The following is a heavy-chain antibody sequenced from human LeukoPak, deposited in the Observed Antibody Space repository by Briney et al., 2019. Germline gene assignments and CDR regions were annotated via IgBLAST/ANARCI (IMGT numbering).Heavy chain of an antibody. CDR1: GFTFSSYA. CDR3: AKGYYGNYAAVDY. J-gene: IGHJ4*02. Sequence: SGGSLRLSCAASGFTFSSYAMIWARQAPGKGLDWVSSISDNGDDTYYADSVKGRFTISRDKSTNTLYLQMNSLRADDTAVYYCAKGYYGNYAAVDYWGQGTLVTVSS. D-gene: IGHD4-11*01. V-gene: IGHV3-23*01. CDR2: ISDNGDDT.